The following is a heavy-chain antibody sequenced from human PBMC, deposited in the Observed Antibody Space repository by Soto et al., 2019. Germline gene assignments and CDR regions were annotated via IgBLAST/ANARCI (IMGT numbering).Heavy chain of an antibody. CDR3: ARDLGGRGGRRPGCFDP. D-gene: IGHD2-15*01. Sequence: QVHLVESGGDLVKPGGSLRLSCAASGFSFSDYYMSWIRQAPGKGLEWISYISTTSYTKYYADSVKNRFTISRDNAKNSQYLQMKSLRAEDTAVYYCARDLGGRGGRRPGCFDPWGQGTLVTVSS. CDR1: GFSFSDYY. J-gene: IGHJ5*02. CDR2: ISTTSYTK. V-gene: IGHV3-11*01.